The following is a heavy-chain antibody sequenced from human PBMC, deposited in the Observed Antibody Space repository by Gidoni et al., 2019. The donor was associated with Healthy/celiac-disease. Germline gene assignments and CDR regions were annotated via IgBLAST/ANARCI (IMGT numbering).Heavy chain of an antibody. V-gene: IGHV4-34*01. CDR3: ARGRLGMKRRDHKAWTGWFDP. Sequence: QVQLQQWGAGLLKPSETLSLTCAVYGGSFSGYYWSWIRQPPGKGLEWIGEINHSGSTNYNPSLKSRVTISVDTSKNQFSLKLSSVTAADTAVYYCARGRLGMKRRDHKAWTGWFDPWGQGTLVTVSS. CDR2: INHSGST. J-gene: IGHJ5*02. D-gene: IGHD6-25*01. CDR1: GGSFSGYY.